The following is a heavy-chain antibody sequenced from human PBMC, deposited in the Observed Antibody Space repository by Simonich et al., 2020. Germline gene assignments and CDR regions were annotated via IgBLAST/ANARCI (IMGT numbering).Heavy chain of an antibody. CDR1: GFTFSSYE. CDR3: ARHYYGDYYFDY. CDR2: ISSSGSNR. D-gene: IGHD4-17*01. V-gene: IGHV3-48*03. J-gene: IGHJ4*02. Sequence: EVQLVASGGGLVQPVVSLRLSCASSGFTFSSYEMNWVRQAPGKGREWGSYISSSGSNRYYADYVKGRYTISRDNAKNALYLQMNSLRAEDTAVYYCARHYYGDYYFDYWGQGTLVTVSS.